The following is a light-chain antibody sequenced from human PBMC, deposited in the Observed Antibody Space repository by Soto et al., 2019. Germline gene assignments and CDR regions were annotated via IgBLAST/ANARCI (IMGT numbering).Light chain of an antibody. CDR1: ESVSNN. Sequence: EIVLPQSPATLSVSQGERATLSCRASESVSNNLAWYQQKPGQAPRLLIFGASARANGIPARFSGSGSGTEFTLTISSLQSEDFAVYYCQKYNKWPLTFGGGTKVELK. CDR2: GAS. J-gene: IGKJ4*01. V-gene: IGKV3-15*01. CDR3: QKYNKWPLT.